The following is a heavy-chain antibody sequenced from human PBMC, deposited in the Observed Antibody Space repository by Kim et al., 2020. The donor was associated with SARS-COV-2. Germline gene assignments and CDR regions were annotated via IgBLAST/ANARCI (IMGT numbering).Heavy chain of an antibody. J-gene: IGHJ4*02. D-gene: IGHD2-15*01. V-gene: IGHV3-30*04. CDR1: GFSFSNYA. CDR2: ISYQGKEK. Sequence: GGSLRLSCEGSGFSFSNYAMHWVRQDPGKGLEWVAVISYQGKEKYYADSVKGRFTISRDNSKNTLYLHILSLSTEDTATYFCARGPYCAGGTCYSELNDYWGQGTLVTVSS. CDR3: ARGPYCAGGTCYSELNDY.